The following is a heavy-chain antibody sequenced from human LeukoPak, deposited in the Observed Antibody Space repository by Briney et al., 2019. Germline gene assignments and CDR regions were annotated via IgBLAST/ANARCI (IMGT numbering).Heavy chain of an antibody. V-gene: IGHV3-23*01. J-gene: IGHJ6*03. Sequence: GGSLRLSCAASGFTFSSYAMTWVRQAPGKGLEWVSAISGSGDSTYYADSVKGLFTISRDNSKNTLYLQMNSLRAEDTAVYYCAKMIREFGYYYYYMDVWGKGTTVTVSS. D-gene: IGHD3-10*01. CDR2: ISGSGDST. CDR3: AKMIREFGYYYYYMDV. CDR1: GFTFSSYA.